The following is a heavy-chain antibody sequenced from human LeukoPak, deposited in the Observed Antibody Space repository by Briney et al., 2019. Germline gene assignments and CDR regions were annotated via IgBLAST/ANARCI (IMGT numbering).Heavy chain of an antibody. V-gene: IGHV1-18*01. D-gene: IGHD2-21*02. CDR2: ISAYNCNT. Sequence: ASVKVSCKASGYTFTSYGISWVRQAPGQGREWMGWISAYNCNTNDAQKLQGRVTMTTDTSTSPAYMELRSLRSDDTAVYYCARSTSPIAYCGGDCYSGAFDIWGQGTMVTVSS. CDR3: ARSTSPIAYCGGDCYSGAFDI. J-gene: IGHJ3*02. CDR1: GYTFTSYG.